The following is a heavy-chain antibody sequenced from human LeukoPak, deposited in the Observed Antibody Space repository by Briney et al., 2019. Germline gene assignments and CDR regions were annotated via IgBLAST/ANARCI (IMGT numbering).Heavy chain of an antibody. V-gene: IGHV4-4*07. Sequence: SETLSLTCTVSGGSINSYYWNWIRQPAGKGLEWIGRIYISGSTNYNPSLKSRASISLDTSKNQFSLKLSSVTAADTAVYFCARERWRLPINAFDIWGQGTMVTVSS. CDR3: ARERWRLPINAFDI. CDR2: IYISGST. D-gene: IGHD2-15*01. CDR1: GGSINSYY. J-gene: IGHJ3*02.